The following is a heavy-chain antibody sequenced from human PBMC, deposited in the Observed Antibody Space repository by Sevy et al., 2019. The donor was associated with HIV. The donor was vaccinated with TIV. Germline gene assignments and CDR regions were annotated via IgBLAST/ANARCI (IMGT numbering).Heavy chain of an antibody. CDR1: GFTFSSYG. CDR2: IWYDGSNK. J-gene: IGHJ4*02. V-gene: IGHV3-33*01. D-gene: IGHD3-22*01. Sequence: GGSLRLSCAASGFTFSSYGMHWVRQAPGKGLEWVAVIWYDGSNKYYADSVKGRFTISRDNSKNTLYLQMNSLRAEDTTVYYCARDYYDSSGYSFDYWGQGTLVTVSS. CDR3: ARDYYDSSGYSFDY.